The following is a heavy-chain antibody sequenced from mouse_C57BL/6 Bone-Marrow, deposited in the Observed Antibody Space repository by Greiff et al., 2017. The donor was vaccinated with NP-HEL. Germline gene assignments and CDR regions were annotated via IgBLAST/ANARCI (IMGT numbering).Heavy chain of an antibody. V-gene: IGHV5-17*01. D-gene: IGHD2-1*01. J-gene: IGHJ3*01. CDR3: ARTLYWSWFAY. CDR2: ISSGSSTI. CDR1: GFTFSDYG. Sequence: EVQVVESGGGLVKPGGSLKLSCAASGFTFSDYGMHWVRQAPEKGLEWVAYISSGSSTIYYADTVKGRFTISRDNAKNTLFLQMTSLRSEDTAMYYCARTLYWSWFAYWGQGTLVTVSA.